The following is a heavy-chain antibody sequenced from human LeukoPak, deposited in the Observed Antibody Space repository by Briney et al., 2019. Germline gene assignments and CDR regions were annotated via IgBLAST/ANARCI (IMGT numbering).Heavy chain of an antibody. D-gene: IGHD4-17*01. CDR2: IYTSGST. CDR1: GGSISSSNYY. Sequence: SETLSLTCTVSGGSISSSNYYWSWIRQPAGKGLEWIGRIYTSGSTNYNPSLKSRVTISVDTSKNQFSLKLSSVTAADTAVYYCARESWNGDYGDGFDMWGQGTMVTVSS. J-gene: IGHJ3*02. V-gene: IGHV4-61*02. CDR3: ARESWNGDYGDGFDM.